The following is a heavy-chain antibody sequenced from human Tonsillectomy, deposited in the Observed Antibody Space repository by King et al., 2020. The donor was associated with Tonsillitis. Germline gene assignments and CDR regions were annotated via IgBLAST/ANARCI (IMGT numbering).Heavy chain of an antibody. D-gene: IGHD6-19*01. CDR2: VRVNGGST. V-gene: IGHV3-23*04. Sequence: QLVQSGGGLVQPWGSLRLSCAASGFTFSTYAMMWVRQAPGKGRDWVSGVRVNGGSTYCADAVKGRFTISRDNSKNTLYLQMNSLRAEDTAVYYCAKDSQGGSGWYYFDYWGQGALVTVSS. CDR1: GFTFSTYA. CDR3: AKDSQGGSGWYYFDY. J-gene: IGHJ4*02.